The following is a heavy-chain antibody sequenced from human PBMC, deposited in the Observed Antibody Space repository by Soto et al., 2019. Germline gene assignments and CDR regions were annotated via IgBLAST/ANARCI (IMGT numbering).Heavy chain of an antibody. Sequence: GASVKVSCKASGYTFTSYGISWVRQAPGQGLEWMGWTSAYNGNTNYAQKLQGRVTMTTDTSTSTAYMELRSLRSDDTAVYYCARTVEAYSSSWYSAFDIWGQGTMVTVSS. J-gene: IGHJ3*02. CDR1: GYTFTSYG. D-gene: IGHD6-13*01. V-gene: IGHV1-18*01. CDR2: TSAYNGNT. CDR3: ARTVEAYSSSWYSAFDI.